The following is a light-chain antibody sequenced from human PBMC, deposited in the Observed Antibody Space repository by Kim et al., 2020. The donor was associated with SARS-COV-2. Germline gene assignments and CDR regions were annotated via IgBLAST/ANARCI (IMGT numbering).Light chain of an antibody. CDR1: QSVSSNY. CDR3: QQYSSSPAT. CDR2: GAS. J-gene: IGKJ1*01. Sequence: SPGERATLSSRASQSVSSNYLAWYQQKPGQAPRLLLYGASSRATGIPDRFSGSGSGTDFTLTITRLEPEDFAVYYCQQYSSSPATFGQGTNVDIK. V-gene: IGKV3-20*01.